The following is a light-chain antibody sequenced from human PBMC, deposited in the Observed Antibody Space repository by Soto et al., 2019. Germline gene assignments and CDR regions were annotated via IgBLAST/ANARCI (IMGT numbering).Light chain of an antibody. CDR1: HSVSSSY. CDR3: QQYGSSPIT. J-gene: IGKJ5*01. CDR2: GAS. V-gene: IGKV3-20*01. Sequence: EIVLTQSPGTLSLSPGERAALSFSASHSVSSSYLAWYQQKPGQAPKLLIYGASSRATGIPDRFSGSGSGTDFTLTISRLEPEDFAVYYCQQYGSSPITFGQGTRLEIK.